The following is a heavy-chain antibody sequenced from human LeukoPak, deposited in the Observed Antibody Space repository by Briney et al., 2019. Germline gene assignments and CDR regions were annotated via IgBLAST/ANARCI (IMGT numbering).Heavy chain of an antibody. CDR1: GFTFSSYA. CDR3: AKAVGTASMNWFDP. D-gene: IGHD6-13*01. Sequence: GGSLRLSCAASGFTFSSYAMSWVRQAPGKGLEWVSAISVSGDSTYYADSVKGRFTISRDNSKKTLYLQMNSLRAEDTAIYYYAKAVGTASMNWFDPWGQGTLVTVSS. J-gene: IGHJ5*02. CDR2: ISVSGDST. V-gene: IGHV3-23*01.